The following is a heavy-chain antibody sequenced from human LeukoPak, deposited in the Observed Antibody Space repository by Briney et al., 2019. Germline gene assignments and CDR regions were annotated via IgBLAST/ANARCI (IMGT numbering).Heavy chain of an antibody. CDR1: GFTFSNYG. Sequence: PGRSLRLSCAASGFTFSNYGMHWVRQAPGKGLEWVAVISYDGSNKYYADSVKGRFTISRDNAKNSLYLQMNSLRAEDTAVYYCARASWGYWGQGTLVTVSS. V-gene: IGHV3-30*03. J-gene: IGHJ4*02. D-gene: IGHD3-16*01. CDR2: ISYDGSNK. CDR3: ARASWGY.